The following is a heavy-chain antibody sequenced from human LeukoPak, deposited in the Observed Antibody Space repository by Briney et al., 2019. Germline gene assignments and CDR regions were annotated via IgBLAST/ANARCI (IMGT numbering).Heavy chain of an antibody. CDR2: IYYSGST. CDR3: ARLYYDSSRYPNWFDP. CDR1: GDSISSYY. D-gene: IGHD3-22*01. Sequence: PSETLSLTCTVSGDSISSYYWSWIRQPPGKGLEWLGYIYYSGSTNYNPSLKSRVTISVDTSKNQFSLKLSSVTAADTAVYYCARLYYDSSRYPNWFDPWGQGTLVTVSS. J-gene: IGHJ5*02. V-gene: IGHV4-59*08.